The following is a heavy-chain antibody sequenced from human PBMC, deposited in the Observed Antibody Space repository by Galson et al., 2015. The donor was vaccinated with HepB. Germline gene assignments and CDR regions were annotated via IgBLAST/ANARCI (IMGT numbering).Heavy chain of an antibody. CDR1: GFTFSNYG. Sequence: SLRLSCAASGFTFSNYGMHWVRQAPGKGLEWVAFIGYDGSKKYYADSVKGRFTISRDNSKNTLYLQMNSLGAEDTAVYYCAKDASNYYIHYWAQGTLVTISS. J-gene: IGHJ4*02. CDR2: IGYDGSKK. V-gene: IGHV3-30*02. D-gene: IGHD4-11*01. CDR3: AKDASNYYIHY.